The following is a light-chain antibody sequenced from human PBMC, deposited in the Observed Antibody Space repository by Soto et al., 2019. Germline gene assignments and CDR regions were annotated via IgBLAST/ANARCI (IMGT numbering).Light chain of an antibody. Sequence: QSVLTQPPSASGTPGQRVTISCSGSSSNIGSNTVNWYQQLPGTAPKLLIYSNNQRPSGVPDRFSGSKSGTSASLAISGLQSEDEADYYCVAWDDSLNGSYVFGTGTKLTVL. J-gene: IGLJ1*01. CDR1: SSNIGSNT. CDR3: VAWDDSLNGSYV. CDR2: SNN. V-gene: IGLV1-44*01.